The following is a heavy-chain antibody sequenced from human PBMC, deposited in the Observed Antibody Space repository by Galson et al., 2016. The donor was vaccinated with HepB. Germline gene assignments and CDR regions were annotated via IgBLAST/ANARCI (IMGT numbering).Heavy chain of an antibody. D-gene: IGHD1/OR15-1a*01. CDR3: AKKGVVEHTTDYFES. J-gene: IGHJ4*02. CDR1: GFTFGSYS. Sequence: SLRLSCAASGFTFGSYSMSWVRQAPGKGLEWVVAVNGGGDSTTYADFAKGRFTIARDNSKKVLYLQMNRLTAEDTAIYYWAKKGVVEHTTDYFESWGQGTLVTVSS. CDR2: VNGGGDST. V-gene: IGHV3-23*01.